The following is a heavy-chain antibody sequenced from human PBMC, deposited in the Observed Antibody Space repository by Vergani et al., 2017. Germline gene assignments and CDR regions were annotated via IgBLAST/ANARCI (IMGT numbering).Heavy chain of an antibody. CDR3: ARAVPILEDAFDI. D-gene: IGHD2-21*01. J-gene: IGHJ3*02. CDR2: INPNSGGS. Sequence: QVQLVQSGAEVKKPGASVKVSCKASGYTFTGYYMHWVRQAPRQGLEWMGWINPNSGGSNYAQKFQGWVTMTRDTSISTAYMELSRLRSDDTAVYYCARAVPILEDAFDIWGQGTMVTVSS. CDR1: GYTFTGYY. V-gene: IGHV1-2*04.